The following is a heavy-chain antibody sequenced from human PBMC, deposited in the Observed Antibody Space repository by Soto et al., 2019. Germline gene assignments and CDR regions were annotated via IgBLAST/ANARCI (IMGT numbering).Heavy chain of an antibody. V-gene: IGHV3-30-3*01. CDR3: ARDHFGYGGNSGDY. CDR2: ISYDGSNK. J-gene: IGHJ4*02. D-gene: IGHD4-17*01. Sequence: QVQLVESGGGVVQPGGSLRLSCAASGFTFSSYAMHWVRQAPGKGLEWVAVISYDGSNKYYADSVKGRFTISRDNSKNTLYLQMNSLRAEDTAVYYCARDHFGYGGNSGDYWGQGTLVTVSS. CDR1: GFTFSSYA.